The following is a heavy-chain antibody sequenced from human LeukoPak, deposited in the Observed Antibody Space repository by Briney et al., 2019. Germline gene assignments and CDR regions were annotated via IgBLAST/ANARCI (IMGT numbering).Heavy chain of an antibody. CDR3: AKDRNAVAGFSDY. CDR1: GFTFSSYA. Sequence: GGSLRLSCAASGFTFSSYAMSWVRQAPGKGLEWVSDISDSGGSTYYADSVKGRFTMSGDNSKNTLYLQMNSLRAEDTAVYYCAKDRNAVAGFSDYWGQGTLVTVSS. J-gene: IGHJ4*02. D-gene: IGHD6-19*01. CDR2: ISDSGGST. V-gene: IGHV3-23*01.